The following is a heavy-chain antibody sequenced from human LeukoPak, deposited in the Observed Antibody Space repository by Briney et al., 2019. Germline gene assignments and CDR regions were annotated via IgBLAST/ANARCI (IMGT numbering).Heavy chain of an antibody. CDR2: IIPIFGTA. CDR3: ARGDRGVYCSSTSCLGFDY. Sequence: GASVKVSCKASGGTFSSYAISWVRQAPGQGLEWMGGIIPIFGTANYAQKFQGRVTITADESTSTAYMELSSLRSEDTAVYYCARGDRGVYCSSTSCLGFDYWGQGTLVTVSS. V-gene: IGHV1-69*13. J-gene: IGHJ4*02. CDR1: GGTFSSYA. D-gene: IGHD2-2*01.